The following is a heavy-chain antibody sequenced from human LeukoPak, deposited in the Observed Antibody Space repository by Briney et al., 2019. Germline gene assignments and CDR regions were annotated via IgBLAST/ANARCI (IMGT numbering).Heavy chain of an antibody. CDR1: GFTFSSYW. Sequence: GGALRLSCAASGFTFSSYWMSCVRQAPGKGLEGLANIKQDGSEKYYVDSVKGGFTISRDNAKNSLYLQMNRLRAEDTAVYYCARDMRVVVVPADYYYYGMDVWGQGTTVTVSS. J-gene: IGHJ6*02. CDR2: IKQDGSEK. D-gene: IGHD2-2*01. V-gene: IGHV3-7*01. CDR3: ARDMRVVVVPADYYYYGMDV.